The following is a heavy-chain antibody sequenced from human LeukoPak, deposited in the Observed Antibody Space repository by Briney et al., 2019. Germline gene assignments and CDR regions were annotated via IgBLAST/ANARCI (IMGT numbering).Heavy chain of an antibody. CDR1: GYSFTSYW. V-gene: IGHV5-51*01. CDR3: RRAGAMVRGVIITLADY. CDR2: IYPGDSDT. Sequence: GESLKISFQGSGYSFTSYWIGWVRQMPGKGLEWMGIIYPGDSDTRYSPSFQGQFTISADNSISTAYLQWSSLKDSDTAMYYCRRAGAMVRGVIITLADYWGQGTLVSVSS. D-gene: IGHD3-10*01. J-gene: IGHJ4*02.